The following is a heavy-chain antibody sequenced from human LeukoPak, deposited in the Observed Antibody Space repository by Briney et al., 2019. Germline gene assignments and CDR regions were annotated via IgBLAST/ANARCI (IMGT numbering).Heavy chain of an antibody. CDR3: AKDGFDI. V-gene: IGHV3-30*18. CDR2: TSYDGSNK. J-gene: IGHJ3*02. CDR1: GFTFSRNG. Sequence: GGSLRLSCAATGFTFSRNGMHWVRQAPGKGLEWVAVTSYDGSNKDYADSVKGRFTISRDNPKNTLYLQMHSLRAEDTAVYYCAKDGFDIWGQGTMVTVSS.